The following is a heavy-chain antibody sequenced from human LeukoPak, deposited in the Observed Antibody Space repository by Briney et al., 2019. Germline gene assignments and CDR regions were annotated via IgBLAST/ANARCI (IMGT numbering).Heavy chain of an antibody. CDR1: KFAFSSYA. Sequence: RPGGSLRLSCAASKFAFSSYAMSWVRQALGKGLEWVSAISGGGGNTYYADSVKGRFTISRDNSKNTLYPQMNSLRAEDTAVYYCGKNRYSGSLSPFDIWGQGTMVTVSS. J-gene: IGHJ3*02. CDR3: GKNRYSGSLSPFDI. D-gene: IGHD1-26*01. CDR2: ISGGGGNT. V-gene: IGHV3-23*01.